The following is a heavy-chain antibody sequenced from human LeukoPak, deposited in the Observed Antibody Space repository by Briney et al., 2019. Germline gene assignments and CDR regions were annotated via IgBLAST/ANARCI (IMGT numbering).Heavy chain of an antibody. D-gene: IGHD6-19*01. CDR1: GGTFSSCA. V-gene: IGHV1-69*04. J-gene: IGHJ4*02. CDR3: ARGVGSGWAYFDY. Sequence: SVKVSCKASGGTFSSCAISWVRQAPGQGLEWMGRIIPIFGIANYAQKFQGRVTITADKSTSTAYMELSSLRSEDTAVYYCARGVGSGWAYFDYWGQATLVTVSS. CDR2: IIPIFGIA.